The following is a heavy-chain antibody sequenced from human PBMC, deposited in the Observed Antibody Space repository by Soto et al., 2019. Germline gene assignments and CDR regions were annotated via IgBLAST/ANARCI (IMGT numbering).Heavy chain of an antibody. J-gene: IGHJ4*02. D-gene: IGHD3-22*01. V-gene: IGHV3-49*03. CDR3: TTVPITMIVVVTLAVDY. CDR1: GFTFVDYA. CDR2: IRSKAYGGTT. Sequence: GRFLRLSCTASGFTFVDYAMRWFRQAPGKGLEWVGFIRSKAYGGTTEYAASVKGRFTISRDDSKSIANLQMNSLKTEDTAVYYCTTVPITMIVVVTLAVDYWGQGTLVTVS.